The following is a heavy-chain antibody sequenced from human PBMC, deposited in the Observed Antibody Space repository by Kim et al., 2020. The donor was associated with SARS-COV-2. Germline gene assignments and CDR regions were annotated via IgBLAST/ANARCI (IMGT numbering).Heavy chain of an antibody. J-gene: IGHJ4*02. Sequence: DGGSTTSAGSVRGRFTISRGNAKNAVFLEMSSLRAEDTAVYYCMRDYDFWGQGTLVTVSS. CDR2: DGGST. CDR3: MRDYDF. V-gene: IGHV3-74*01.